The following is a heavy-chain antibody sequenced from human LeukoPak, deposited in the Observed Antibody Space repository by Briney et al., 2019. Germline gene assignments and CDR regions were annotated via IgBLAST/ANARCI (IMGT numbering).Heavy chain of an antibody. V-gene: IGHV3-21*01. CDR1: GFTFSSYS. Sequence: KSGGSLRLSCAASGFTFSSYSMNWVRQAPGKGLEWVSSISSSSSYIYYADSVKGRFTISRDNAKNSLYLQINSLRAEDTAVYYCARVANYYGSGSYYKSYYYYGMDVWGQGTTVTVSS. CDR3: ARVANYYGSGSYYKSYYYYGMDV. CDR2: ISSSSSYI. D-gene: IGHD3-10*01. J-gene: IGHJ6*02.